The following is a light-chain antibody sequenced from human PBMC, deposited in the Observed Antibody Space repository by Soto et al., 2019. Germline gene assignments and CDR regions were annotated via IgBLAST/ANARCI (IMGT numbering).Light chain of an antibody. CDR3: QQYGSSPLYI. J-gene: IGKJ2*01. CDR2: GAS. CDR1: QSVSNNY. Sequence: EIVLTQSPGNLSLSPGERATLSCRASQSVSNNYLAWYQQKPGQAHRLLIYGASSRATGIPDRFSGTGSGTDFTLTISRLEPEDFAVYYCQQYGSSPLYIFGQGTKLEIK. V-gene: IGKV3-20*01.